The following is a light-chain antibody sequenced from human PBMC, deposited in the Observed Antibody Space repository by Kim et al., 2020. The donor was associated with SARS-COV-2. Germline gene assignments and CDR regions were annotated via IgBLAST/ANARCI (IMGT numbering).Light chain of an antibody. Sequence: GQSVTVTTPGASRTVGAYSYVSCCQQHPDKAPKVMIYEVDKRPSGVPDRFSGSKSGNTASLTVSGLQAEDEADYYCSSYVGSDRVVFGGGTQLTVL. CDR3: SSYVGSDRVV. CDR1: SRTVGAYSY. J-gene: IGLJ3*02. V-gene: IGLV2-8*01. CDR2: EVD.